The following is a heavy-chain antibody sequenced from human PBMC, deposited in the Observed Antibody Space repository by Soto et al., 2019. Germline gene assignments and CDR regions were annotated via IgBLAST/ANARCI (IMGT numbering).Heavy chain of an antibody. CDR1: GYSFANYW. Sequence: PGESLKISCKGSGYSFANYWIGWVRQLPGKGLEWMGIIYPGESDTRYSPSFQGQVTISVDKSISTAYLQWSSLKASDTAMYYCARYDGWRQSAYYFDAWGQGALVTVSS. V-gene: IGHV5-51*01. J-gene: IGHJ4*02. D-gene: IGHD3-16*01. CDR2: IYPGESDT. CDR3: ARYDGWRQSAYYFDA.